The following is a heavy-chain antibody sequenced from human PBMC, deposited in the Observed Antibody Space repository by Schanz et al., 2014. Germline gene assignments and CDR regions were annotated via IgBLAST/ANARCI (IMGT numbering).Heavy chain of an antibody. J-gene: IGHJ4*02. CDR3: VKGTDAY. Sequence: VQLVESGGGLVKPGGSLRLSCAASGFTFSSYNMHWVRQPPGKGLEWVAFIRHDGSKENSADSVKGRFTVSRDNSKNTVYLQMNSLRTEDTAVYYCVKGTDAYWGQGTLVTVSS. V-gene: IGHV3-30*02. CDR1: GFTFSSYN. CDR2: IRHDGSKE.